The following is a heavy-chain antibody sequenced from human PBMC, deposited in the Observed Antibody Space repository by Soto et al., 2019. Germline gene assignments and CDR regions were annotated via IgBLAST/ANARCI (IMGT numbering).Heavy chain of an antibody. CDR2: ISWDGGST. J-gene: IGHJ5*02. V-gene: IGHV3-43*01. CDR1: GFTFDDYT. D-gene: IGHD3-16*01. CDR3: AKDIAGGGPTFDP. Sequence: EVQLVESGGVVVQPGGSLRLSCAASGFTFDDYTMHWVRQAPGKGLEWVSLISWDGGSTYYADSVKGRFTISRDNSKNSLYLQMTSLRTEDTALYYCAKDIAGGGPTFDPWGQGTLVTVSS.